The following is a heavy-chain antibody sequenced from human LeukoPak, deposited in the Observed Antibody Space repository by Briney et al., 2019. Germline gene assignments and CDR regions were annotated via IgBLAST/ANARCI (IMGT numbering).Heavy chain of an antibody. CDR3: ARLVGIAADGTGGDY. V-gene: IGHV4-39*01. CDR1: GGSISGYY. Sequence: SETLSLTCTVSGGSISGYYWSWIRQPPGKGLEYMGSINHSGSTHCHPSLKSRVTISVDTSKNQFSLKLNSVTAADTAVYYCARLVGIAADGTGGDYWGQGTLVTVSS. CDR2: INHSGST. D-gene: IGHD6-13*01. J-gene: IGHJ4*02.